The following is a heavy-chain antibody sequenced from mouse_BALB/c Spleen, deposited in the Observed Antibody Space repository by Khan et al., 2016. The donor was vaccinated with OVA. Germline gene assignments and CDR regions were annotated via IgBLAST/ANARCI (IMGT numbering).Heavy chain of an antibody. CDR3: AKGVWSYYYTLDY. CDR2: IWGGGST. V-gene: IGHV2-6-5*01. J-gene: IGHJ4*01. Sequence: VQLVESGPGLVAPSQNLSLTCTVSGFSLSDYGVSWIRQPPGKGLEWLGVIWGGGSTYYNSDLKSRLSISKDNSKGQVFLKMSSLQSDDTAMFYCAKGVWSYYYTLDYWGQGTSVTVSS. CDR1: GFSLSDYG.